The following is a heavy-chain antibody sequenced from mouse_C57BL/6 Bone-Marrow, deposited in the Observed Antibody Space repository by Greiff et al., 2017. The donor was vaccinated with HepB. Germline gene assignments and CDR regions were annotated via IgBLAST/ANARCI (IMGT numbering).Heavy chain of an antibody. J-gene: IGHJ3*01. Sequence: QVQLKQPGAELVKPGASVKMSCKASGYTFTSYWITWVKQRPGQGLEWIGDIYPGSGSTNYNEKFKSKATLTVDTSSSTAYMQLSSLTSEDSAVYYCARPYYYGSSPAWFAYWGQGTLVTVSA. D-gene: IGHD1-1*01. CDR1: GYTFTSYW. V-gene: IGHV1-55*01. CDR2: IYPGSGST. CDR3: ARPYYYGSSPAWFAY.